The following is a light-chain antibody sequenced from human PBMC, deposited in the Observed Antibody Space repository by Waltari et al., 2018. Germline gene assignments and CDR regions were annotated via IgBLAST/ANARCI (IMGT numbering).Light chain of an antibody. CDR1: QSIGGN. J-gene: IGKJ1*01. CDR3: QQSYSTPWT. V-gene: IGKV1-39*01. Sequence: DIEMTQSPSSLSASVGDRVTITCQASQSIGGNLNWYQQTPGRAPKVLIYAASSVQSGVPSRFSGRGSGTDFTLTISSLQPEDVATYYCQQSYSTPWTFGQGTKVEIK. CDR2: AAS.